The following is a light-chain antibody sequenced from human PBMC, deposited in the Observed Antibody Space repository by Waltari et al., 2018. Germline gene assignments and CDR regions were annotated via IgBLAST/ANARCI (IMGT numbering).Light chain of an antibody. CDR2: RNN. CDR1: SSNIGSNY. CDR3: ATWDDSLSGWV. J-gene: IGLJ3*02. Sequence: QSVLTQPPSASGTPGQRVTISCSGSSSNIGSNYVYWYQQLPGTAPKLLIYRNNQRPSGGPDRFSVSKSGTSASLAISGLRSEDEADYYCATWDDSLSGWVFGGGTKLTVL. V-gene: IGLV1-47*01.